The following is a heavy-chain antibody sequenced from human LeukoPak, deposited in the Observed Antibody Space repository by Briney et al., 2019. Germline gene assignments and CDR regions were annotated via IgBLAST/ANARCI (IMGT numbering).Heavy chain of an antibody. CDR1: GFTFSSYG. J-gene: IGHJ5*02. V-gene: IGHV3-30*18. CDR3: AKDLSWPNNPPAFDP. CDR2: ISYDGSNK. Sequence: PGGSLRLSCAASGFTFSSYGMHWVRQAPGKGLEWVAVISYDGSNKYYADSVKGRFTISRDNSKNTLYLQMNSLRAEDTAVYYCAKDLSWPNNPPAFDPWGQGTLVTVSS. D-gene: IGHD1/OR15-1a*01.